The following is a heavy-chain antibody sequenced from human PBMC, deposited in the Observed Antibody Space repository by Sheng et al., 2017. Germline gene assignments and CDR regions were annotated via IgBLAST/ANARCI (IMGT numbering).Heavy chain of an antibody. V-gene: IGHV4-34*01. CDR3: ARGEIVVVPAAIRYYYYYYGMDV. CDR1: GGSFSGYY. J-gene: IGHJ6*02. D-gene: IGHD2-2*01. Sequence: QVQLQQWGAGLLKPSETLSLTCAVYGGSFSGYYWSWIRQPPGKGLEWIGEINHSGSTNYNPSLKSRVTISVDTSKNQFSLKLSSVTAADTAVYYCARGEIVVVPAAIRYYYYYYGMDVWGQGTTVTVSS. CDR2: INHSGST.